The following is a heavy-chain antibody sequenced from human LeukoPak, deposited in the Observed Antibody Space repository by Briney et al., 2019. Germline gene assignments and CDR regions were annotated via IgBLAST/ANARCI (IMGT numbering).Heavy chain of an antibody. CDR3: ARERAARGTRFDP. Sequence: SETLSLTCAVYGGSFSRYYWSWIRQPPGKGLEWIGEINHSGSTNYNPSLKSRVTISVDTSKNQFSLKLSSVTAADTAVYYCARERAARGTRFDPWGQGTLVTVSS. V-gene: IGHV4-34*01. J-gene: IGHJ5*02. CDR1: GGSFSRYY. CDR2: INHSGST. D-gene: IGHD1-14*01.